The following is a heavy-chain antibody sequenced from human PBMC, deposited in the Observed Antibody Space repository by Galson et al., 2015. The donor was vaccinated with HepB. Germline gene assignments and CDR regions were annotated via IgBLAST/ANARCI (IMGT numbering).Heavy chain of an antibody. V-gene: IGHV1-18*01. D-gene: IGHD6-6*01. CDR3: ARAFPNIAARPLYYYYYMDV. CDR2: ISAYNGNT. J-gene: IGHJ6*03. CDR1: GYTFTSYG. Sequence: SVKVSCKASGYTFTSYGISWVRQAPGQGLEWMGWISAYNGNTNYAQKLQGRVTMTTDTSTSTAYMELRSLRSDDTAVYYCARAFPNIAARPLYYYYYMDVWGKGTTVTVSS.